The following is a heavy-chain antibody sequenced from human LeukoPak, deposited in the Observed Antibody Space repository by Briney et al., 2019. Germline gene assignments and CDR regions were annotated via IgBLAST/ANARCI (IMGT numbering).Heavy chain of an antibody. D-gene: IGHD3-10*01. Sequence: GGSLRLSCAASGFSFSNYGMHWIRQAPGKGLQWVAVVSYDGGDQSYAESVKGRFTISRDNSKNTVDLHMNSLRDVDTAVYYCAQRVYTFGSYYFENWGQGTLVTVSP. CDR2: VSYDGGDQ. V-gene: IGHV3-30*03. CDR3: AQRVYTFGSYYFEN. J-gene: IGHJ4*02. CDR1: GFSFSNYG.